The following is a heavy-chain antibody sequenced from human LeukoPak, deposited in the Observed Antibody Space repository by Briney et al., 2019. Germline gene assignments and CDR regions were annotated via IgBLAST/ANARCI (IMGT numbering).Heavy chain of an antibody. J-gene: IGHJ5*02. CDR2: IYYSGST. CDR3: ARHVSPVSPFDILTGWVGNWFDP. V-gene: IGHV4-39*01. CDR1: GGSISSSSYY. Sequence: SETLSLTCTVSGGSISSSSYYWGWIRQPPGKGLGWIGSIYYSGSTYYNPSLKSRVTISVDTSKNQFSLKLSSVTAADTAVYYCARHVSPVSPFDILTGWVGNWFDPWGQGTLVTVSS. D-gene: IGHD3-9*01.